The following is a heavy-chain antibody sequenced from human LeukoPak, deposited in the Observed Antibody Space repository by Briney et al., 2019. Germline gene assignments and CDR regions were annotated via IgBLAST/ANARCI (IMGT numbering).Heavy chain of an antibody. CDR1: GYTFINNW. CDR3: ARQGVRDWYFDL. V-gene: IGHV1-46*01. D-gene: IGHD2-8*01. J-gene: IGHJ2*01. Sequence: GASVKVSCKASGYTFINNWMHWVRQAPGQGLEWIGLINPTGTGTLYAQKFQGRVTMTRDMSTSTDYMELSSLRSEDTAVYYCARQGVRDWYFDLWGRGTLVTVSS. CDR2: INPTGTGT.